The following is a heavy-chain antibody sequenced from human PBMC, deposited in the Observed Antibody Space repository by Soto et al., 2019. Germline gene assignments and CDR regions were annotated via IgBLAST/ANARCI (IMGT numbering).Heavy chain of an antibody. CDR2: IYTGGST. V-gene: IGHV3-53*02. Sequence: EVQMVETGGGLSQPGGSLRLSCAVSGFIVSSKYMTWVRQAPGKGLEGVSVIYTGGSTHYADSARGRFTISRDSSKNTLHLQMNSLRAEDAAVYYCTTYTGYGMDVWGQGTTVTVSS. CDR1: GFIVSSKY. CDR3: TTYTGYGMDV. D-gene: IGHD3-16*01. J-gene: IGHJ6*02.